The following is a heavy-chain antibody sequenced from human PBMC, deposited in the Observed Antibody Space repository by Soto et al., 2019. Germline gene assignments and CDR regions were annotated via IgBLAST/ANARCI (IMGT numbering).Heavy chain of an antibody. CDR2: INSDGSVS. J-gene: IGHJ6*03. Sequence: EVQLVESGGGLVQPGGSLRLSCVASGFTFSNYWMYWVRQAPGEGLVGVSRINSDGSVSSYADSVKGRLTISRDHVKNTLYLQMDRLRAEDTAVYYCARGHCVGGPCYSSAGSFYYYMDVWGNGTTVTVFS. CDR3: ARGHCVGGPCYSSAGSFYYYMDV. V-gene: IGHV3-74*01. D-gene: IGHD2-15*01. CDR1: GFTFSNYW.